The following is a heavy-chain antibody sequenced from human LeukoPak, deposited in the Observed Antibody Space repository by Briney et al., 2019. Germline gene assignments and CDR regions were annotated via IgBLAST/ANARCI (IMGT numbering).Heavy chain of an antibody. D-gene: IGHD3-10*01. J-gene: IGHJ4*02. V-gene: IGHV1-69*05. CDR1: GGTFSSYA. CDR2: IIPIFGTA. CDR3: ARGVLWFGELYYFDY. Sequence: SVKVSCKASGGTFSSYAISWVRQAPGQGLEWVGRIIPIFGTANYAQKFQGRVTITTDESTSTAYMELSSLRSEDTAVYYCARGVLWFGELYYFDYWGQGTLVTVSS.